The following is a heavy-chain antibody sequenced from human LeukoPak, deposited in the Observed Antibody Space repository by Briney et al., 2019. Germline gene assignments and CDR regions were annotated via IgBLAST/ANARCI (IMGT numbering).Heavy chain of an antibody. CDR2: INAGNGNT. J-gene: IGHJ6*02. CDR3: ARDPLDYYDYVWGQPGLYGMDV. CDR1: GYTFTSYA. D-gene: IGHD3-16*01. V-gene: IGHV1-3*01. Sequence: ASVKVSCKASGYTFTSYAMHWVRQTPGQRLEWMGWINAGNGNTKYSQKFQGRVTITRDTSASTAYMELSSLRSEDTAVYYCARDPLDYYDYVWGQPGLYGMDVWGQGTTVTVSS.